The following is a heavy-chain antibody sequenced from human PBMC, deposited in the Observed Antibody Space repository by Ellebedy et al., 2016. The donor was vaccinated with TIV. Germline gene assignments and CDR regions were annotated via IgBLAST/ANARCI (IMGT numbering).Heavy chain of an antibody. V-gene: IGHV3-30-3*01. CDR3: ARLSIY. J-gene: IGHJ4*02. D-gene: IGHD3-3*01. CDR2: ISYDGSNK. CDR1: GFTFSTYA. Sequence: GESLKISCAASGFTFSTYAMHWVRQAPGKGLEWVAFISYDGSNKYYADSVKGRFTISRDNSKNTLYLQMNSLRAEDTAVYYCARLSIYWGQGTLVTVSS.